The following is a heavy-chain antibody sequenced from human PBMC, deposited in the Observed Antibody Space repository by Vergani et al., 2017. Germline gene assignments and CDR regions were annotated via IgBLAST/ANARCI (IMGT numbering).Heavy chain of an antibody. CDR3: ASYYDRLDY. CDR2: IYYSGST. J-gene: IGHJ4*02. D-gene: IGHD3-16*01. CDR1: GGSISSYY. Sequence: QVQLQESGPGLVKPSETLSLTCPVSGGSISSYYWSWIRQPPGKGLEWIGYIYYSGSTNYNPSLKSRVTISVDTSKNQFSLKLSSVTAADTAVYYCASYYDRLDYWGQGTLVTVSS. V-gene: IGHV4-59*01.